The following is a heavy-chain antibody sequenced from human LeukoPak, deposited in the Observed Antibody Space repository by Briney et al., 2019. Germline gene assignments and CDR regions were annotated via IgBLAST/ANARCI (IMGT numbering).Heavy chain of an antibody. Sequence: SQTLSLTXTVSGGSISSGDYYWSWIRQPPGKGLEWIGCIYYSGSTYYNPSLKSRIIISADTSRNQFSLNLSSVTAADTAVYYCARSLGRGYYYYMDVWGKGTTVTVSS. CDR2: IYYSGST. V-gene: IGHV4-30-4*08. CDR1: GGSISSGDYY. D-gene: IGHD7-27*01. CDR3: ARSLGRGYYYYMDV. J-gene: IGHJ6*03.